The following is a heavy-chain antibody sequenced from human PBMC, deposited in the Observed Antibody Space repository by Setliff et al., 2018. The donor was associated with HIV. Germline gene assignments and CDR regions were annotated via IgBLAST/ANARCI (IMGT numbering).Heavy chain of an antibody. CDR3: ARVAPKWDLLKWFDP. V-gene: IGHV4-61*05. CDR2: TYYGGST. Sequence: SETLSLTCAASGGSISNSDYYWGWVRQVPGKGLEWIGDTYYGGSTDYNKYNPSLKGRVTISVDKSKNQFSLKLSSVTAADTAVYYCARVAPKWDLLKWFDPWGQGTLVTVSS. J-gene: IGHJ5*02. D-gene: IGHD1-26*01. CDR1: GGSISNSDYY.